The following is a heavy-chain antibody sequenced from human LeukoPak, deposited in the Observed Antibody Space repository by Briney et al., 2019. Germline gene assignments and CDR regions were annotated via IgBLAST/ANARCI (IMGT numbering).Heavy chain of an antibody. Sequence: ASVKVSCKASGYTFTSYGISWVRQAPGQGLEWMGWIGPYNGNTNYAQNLQGRVTMTTDTSTSTAYMELGSLGSDDKAAYYCARDQDSLVRGVIGYWGQGTLVTVSS. V-gene: IGHV1-18*01. D-gene: IGHD3-10*01. CDR2: IGPYNGNT. CDR1: GYTFTSYG. CDR3: ARDQDSLVRGVIGY. J-gene: IGHJ4*02.